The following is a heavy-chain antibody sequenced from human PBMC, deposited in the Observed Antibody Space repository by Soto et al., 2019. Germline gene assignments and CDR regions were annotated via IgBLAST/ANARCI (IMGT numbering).Heavy chain of an antibody. CDR3: ARLYYDYV. V-gene: IGHV3-48*02. D-gene: IGHD3-3*01. Sequence: GGSLRLSCAGSGFTFGAYSMNWVRQAAGKGLEWIAYISYDSDTIQYADSVKGRFTISRDNAKNSLYLQMNSLRDEDTAVYYCARLYYDYVWGQGTTVTVSS. CDR1: GFTFGAYS. CDR2: ISYDSDTI. J-gene: IGHJ6*02.